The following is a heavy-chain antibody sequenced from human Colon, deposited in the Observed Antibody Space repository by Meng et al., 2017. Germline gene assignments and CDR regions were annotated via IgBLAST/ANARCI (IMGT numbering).Heavy chain of an antibody. J-gene: IGHJ3*01. CDR2: IYTTGDT. CDR3: ARDRIVGAALSHAFDL. Sequence: SETLSLTCTVSGASITSNYWSWIRQPAGKGLEWIGRIYTTGDTNYNPSLKSRVAMSVDTSKNQFSLVLNSVTAADRAVYYCARDRIVGAALSHAFDLWGQGIKVTVSS. CDR1: GASITSNY. D-gene: IGHD1-26*01. V-gene: IGHV4-4*07.